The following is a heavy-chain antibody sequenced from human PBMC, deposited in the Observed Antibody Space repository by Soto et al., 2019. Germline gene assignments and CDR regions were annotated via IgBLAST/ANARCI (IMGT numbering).Heavy chain of an antibody. CDR1: GFTFTSSA. CDR2: IVVGSGNT. J-gene: IGHJ4*02. Sequence: SAKVSCKASGFTFTSSAVQWGRQARGQRLEWIGWIVVGSGNTNYAQKFQERVTITSDMSTSTAYMELSSLRSEETAVYYRAADPVHGDYLLWDYWAQGTLVGVSS. V-gene: IGHV1-58*01. CDR3: AADPVHGDYLLWDY. D-gene: IGHD4-17*01.